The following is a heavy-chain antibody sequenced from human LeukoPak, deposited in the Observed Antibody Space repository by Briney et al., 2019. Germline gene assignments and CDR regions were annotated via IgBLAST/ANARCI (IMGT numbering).Heavy chain of an antibody. V-gene: IGHV3-30*18. CDR1: GCSFSSYG. CDR2: ISYDGSNK. Sequence: GGALRLSCAASGCSFSSYGMHWVGQAPGKGLEGVAVISYDGSNKYYADSVKGRFTISRDNSKHTLYLQMHSLRTEDTAVYYCAKDRGSGWPYFDYWGQGTLVPVSS. CDR3: AKDRGSGWPYFDY. D-gene: IGHD6-19*01. J-gene: IGHJ4*02.